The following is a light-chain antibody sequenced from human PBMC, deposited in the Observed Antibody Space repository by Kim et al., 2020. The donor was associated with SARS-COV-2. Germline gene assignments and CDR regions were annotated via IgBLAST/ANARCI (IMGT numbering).Light chain of an antibody. CDR2: GAS. CDR3: QQYSSSPYT. Sequence: SPGESPTLSCRASQSMRHGFLAWYQQKRGQAPRPLIYGASSRDTGPPDRFSGSGSGADFTLTINRLEPEDFAVYYCQQYSSSPYTFGQGTKLEI. CDR1: QSMRHGF. J-gene: IGKJ2*01. V-gene: IGKV3-20*01.